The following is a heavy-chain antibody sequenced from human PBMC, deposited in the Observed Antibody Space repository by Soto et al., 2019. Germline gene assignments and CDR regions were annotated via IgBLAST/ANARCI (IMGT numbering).Heavy chain of an antibody. CDR2: IYYSGST. V-gene: IGHV4-31*03. Sequence: ILSLTSTVSGASISSGYYFRGWIRQHPGKGLECIGYIYYSGSTYPNPSLKSRLAISVDTFKSQFSLRLSSVTAADTAVYYCARLSVSYDSSARTTDFFFDYWGQGVLVTVSS. J-gene: IGHJ4*02. D-gene: IGHD3-22*01. CDR3: ARLSVSYDSSARTTDFFFDY. CDR1: GASISSGYYF.